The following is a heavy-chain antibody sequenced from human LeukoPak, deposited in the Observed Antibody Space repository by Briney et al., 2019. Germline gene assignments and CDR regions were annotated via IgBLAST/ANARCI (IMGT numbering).Heavy chain of an antibody. D-gene: IGHD3-3*01. J-gene: IGHJ5*02. V-gene: IGHV1-46*01. Sequence: GASVKVSCKASGYTFTSYYMHWVRQAPGQGLEWMGIINPSGGSTSYAQKFQGRVTMTRDTSTSTVYMELSSLRSEDTAVYYCARDAERVSWSGYSPGWFDPWGQGTLVTVSS. CDR1: GYTFTSYY. CDR2: INPSGGST. CDR3: ARDAERVSWSGYSPGWFDP.